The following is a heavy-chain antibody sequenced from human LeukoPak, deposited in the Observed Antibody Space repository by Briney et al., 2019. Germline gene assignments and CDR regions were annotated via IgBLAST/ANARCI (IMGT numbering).Heavy chain of an antibody. CDR3: ARTRGGYYSFDY. J-gene: IGHJ4*02. D-gene: IGHD3-3*01. V-gene: IGHV3-48*04. CDR1: GFTFSSYA. Sequence: GGSLRLSCAASGFTFSSYAMSWVRQAPGKGLEWVSYIVGSSFSTIYYADSVKGRFTISRDNAKNSLYLQMNSLRAEDTAVYYCARTRGGYYSFDYWGQGTLVTVSS. CDR2: IVGSSFSTI.